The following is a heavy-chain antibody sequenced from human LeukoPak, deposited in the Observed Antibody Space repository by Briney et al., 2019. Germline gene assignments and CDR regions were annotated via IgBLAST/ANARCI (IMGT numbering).Heavy chain of an antibody. D-gene: IGHD4-23*01. V-gene: IGHV3-23*01. J-gene: IGHJ4*02. Sequence: GGSLRLSCAASGFTFSSYAMSWVRQAPGKGLEWVSAVVGDTVTFYTDSVKGRFTISRDNSKNTLYLQMNGLRAEDTAIYYCAKGSAQWELYDYWGQGTLVTVSS. CDR2: VVGDTVT. CDR3: AKGSAQWELYDY. CDR1: GFTFSSYA.